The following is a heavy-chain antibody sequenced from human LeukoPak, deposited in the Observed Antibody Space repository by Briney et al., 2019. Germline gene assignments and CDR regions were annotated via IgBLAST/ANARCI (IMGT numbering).Heavy chain of an antibody. V-gene: IGHV3-23*01. J-gene: IGHJ4*02. CDR1: GFTFSSYA. D-gene: IGHD2-2*01. Sequence: TGGSLRLSCAASGFTFSSYAMSWVRQAPGKGLEWVSAISGSGGSTYYADSVKGRFTISRDNSKNTLYLQMNSLRAEDTAVYYCAKALRTYCSSTSCYPYFDYWGQGTLVTVSS. CDR2: ISGSGGST. CDR3: AKALRTYCSSTSCYPYFDY.